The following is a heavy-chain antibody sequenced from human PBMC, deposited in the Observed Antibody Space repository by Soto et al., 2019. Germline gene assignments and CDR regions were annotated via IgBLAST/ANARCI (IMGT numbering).Heavy chain of an antibody. J-gene: IGHJ5*02. CDR1: GDSVSGNSAS. Sequence: PSQTLSLTCAISGDSVSGNSASWNLIRQSPSRGLEWLGRTYYRSKWYNDYAVSVKSRITINPDTSKNQFSLQLNSVTPEDTAVYYCARDGYCTNGVCNWFDPWGQGTLVTVYS. D-gene: IGHD2-8*01. CDR3: ARDGYCTNGVCNWFDP. CDR2: TYYRSKWYN. V-gene: IGHV6-1*01.